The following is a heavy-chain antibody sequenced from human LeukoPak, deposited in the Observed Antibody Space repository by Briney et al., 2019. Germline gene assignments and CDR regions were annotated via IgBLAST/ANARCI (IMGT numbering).Heavy chain of an antibody. J-gene: IGHJ4*02. CDR2: IYYSGST. Sequence: EPSETLSLTCTVSGGSISSSSYYWGWIRQPPGKGLEWIANIYYSGSTYYNPSLKSRVTISVDTSKNQFSLKLSSVTAADTAVYYCARRDYSSRSYPAYFDYWGQGTLVTVSS. CDR3: ARRDYSSRSYPAYFDY. D-gene: IGHD3-10*01. CDR1: GGSISSSSYY. V-gene: IGHV4-39*01.